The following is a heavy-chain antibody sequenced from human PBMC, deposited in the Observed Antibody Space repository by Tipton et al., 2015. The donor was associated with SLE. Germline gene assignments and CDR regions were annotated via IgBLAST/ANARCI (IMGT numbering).Heavy chain of an antibody. CDR3: ARGGGLYSSRSMDV. V-gene: IGHV1-18*01. Sequence: QSGPEVKKPGSSVKVSCKASGGTFSSYAISWVRQAPGQGLERMGWISAYNGNTNYAQKLQGRVTMTTDTSTSTAYMELRSLRSDDAALYCCARGGGLYSSRSMDVWGQGTTVTVSS. J-gene: IGHJ6*02. CDR1: GGTFSSYA. CDR2: ISAYNGNT. D-gene: IGHD6-13*01.